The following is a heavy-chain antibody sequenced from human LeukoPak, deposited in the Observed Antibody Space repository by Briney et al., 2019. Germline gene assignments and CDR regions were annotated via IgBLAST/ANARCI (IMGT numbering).Heavy chain of an antibody. CDR1: GFTFSDYG. D-gene: IGHD6-13*01. CDR2: IRYDASNK. CDR3: AKDFSSSSLGSWYFDL. V-gene: IGHV3-30*02. J-gene: IGHJ2*01. Sequence: QPGGSLRLSCAASGFTFSDYGMHWVRQAPGKGLEWVAFIRYDASNKYYGDSVKGRFTVSRDNVKNTLYLQMNSLRTEDTAVYYCAKDFSSSSLGSWYFDLWGRGALVTVYS.